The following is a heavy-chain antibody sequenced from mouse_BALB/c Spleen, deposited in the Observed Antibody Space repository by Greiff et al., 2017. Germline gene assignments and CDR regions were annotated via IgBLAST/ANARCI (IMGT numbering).Heavy chain of an antibody. J-gene: IGHJ2*01. Sequence: VQLQQPGAELVMPGASVKMSCKASGYTFTDYWMHWVKQRPGQGLEWIGAIDTSGSYTSYNQKFKGKATLTVDESSSTAYMQLSSLTSEDSAVYYCARWYGNYYFDYWGQGTTLTVSS. V-gene: IGHV1-69*01. CDR1: GYTFTDYW. CDR2: IDTSGSYT. CDR3: ARWYGNYYFDY. D-gene: IGHD2-10*02.